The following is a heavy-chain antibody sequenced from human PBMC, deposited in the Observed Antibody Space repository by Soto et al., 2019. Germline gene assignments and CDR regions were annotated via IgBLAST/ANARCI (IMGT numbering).Heavy chain of an antibody. CDR2: IIPIFDTA. V-gene: IGHV1-69*12. J-gene: IGHJ5*02. CDR3: ARDRGPSSGYYPYWFDP. CDR1: GGTFSSYA. Sequence: QVQLVQSGAEVKKPGSSVKVSCKASGGTFSSYAITWVRQAPGQGLEWMGEIIPIFDTANYAQKFQGRVTITADESTSTAYMELSSLRSEDTAVYHCARDRGPSSGYYPYWFDPWGQGTLVTVSS. D-gene: IGHD3-22*01.